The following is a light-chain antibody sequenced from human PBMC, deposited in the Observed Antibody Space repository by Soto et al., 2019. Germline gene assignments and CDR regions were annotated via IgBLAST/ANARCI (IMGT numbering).Light chain of an antibody. J-gene: IGKJ1*01. CDR1: QSLRTNS. V-gene: IGKV3-20*01. Sequence: EMVLTQSPGTLSLSLGERATLSCRASQSLRTNSLAWYQQKPGQAPRLLISGVYSRAAGIPDRFSGSGSGTDFTLTISRLEPEDFAVYYCQQYGSSPTWTFGQGTKVEIK. CDR3: QQYGSSPTWT. CDR2: GVY.